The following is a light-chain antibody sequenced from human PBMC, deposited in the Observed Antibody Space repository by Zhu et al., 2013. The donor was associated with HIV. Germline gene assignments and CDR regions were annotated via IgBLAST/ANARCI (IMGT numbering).Light chain of an antibody. CDR3: QQYGPSPPYS. Sequence: EIVLTQSPGTLSLSPGERATLSCRASQTFSSSYLSWYQQKPGQSPRLLIFGASFRATGIPDRFSGSGSGTDFILTISRLEPEDFAVYYCQQYGPSPPYSFGPGDQAGDQT. CDR1: QTFSSSY. V-gene: IGKV3-20*01. J-gene: IGKJ2*03. CDR2: GAS.